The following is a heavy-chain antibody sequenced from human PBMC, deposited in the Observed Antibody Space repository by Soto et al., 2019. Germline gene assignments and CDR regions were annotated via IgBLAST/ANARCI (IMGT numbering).Heavy chain of an antibody. Sequence: GGSLRLSCVASGFTFSDSVMAWVRQAPGKGLEWVSAISGGGITRYASSMAGRFSTSRDNSKNTLYLQMSSLRAEDTAVYYCARVGGIAARDRIFDYWGQGTLVTVSS. CDR1: GFTFSDSV. J-gene: IGHJ4*02. CDR3: ARVGGIAARDRIFDY. D-gene: IGHD6-6*01. V-gene: IGHV3-23*01. CDR2: ISGGGIT.